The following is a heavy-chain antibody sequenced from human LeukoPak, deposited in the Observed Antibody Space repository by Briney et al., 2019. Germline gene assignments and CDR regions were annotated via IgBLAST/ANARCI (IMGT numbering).Heavy chain of an antibody. J-gene: IGHJ4*02. CDR2: IIPIFGTA. V-gene: IGHV1-69*05. CDR1: GGTFSSYA. CDR3: ARGTSLRFLEWLLSN. D-gene: IGHD3-3*01. Sequence: SVKVSCKASGGTFSSYAISWVRQAPGQGLEWMGGIIPIFGTANYAQKFQGRVTITTDESTSTAYMELSSLRSEDTAVYYCARGTSLRFLEWLLSNWGQGTLVTVSS.